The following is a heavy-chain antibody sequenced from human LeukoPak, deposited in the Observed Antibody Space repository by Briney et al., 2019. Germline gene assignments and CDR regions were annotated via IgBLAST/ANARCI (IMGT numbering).Heavy chain of an antibody. CDR1: GGSISSSSYY. Sequence: PSETLSLTCTVSGGSISSSSYYWGWIRQPPGKGLEWIGSIYYSGSTYYNPSLKSRVTISVDTSKNQFSLKLSSVTAADTAVYYCARTGYSSGWYALNYWGQGTLVTVSS. J-gene: IGHJ4*02. D-gene: IGHD6-19*01. CDR2: IYYSGST. CDR3: ARTGYSSGWYALNY. V-gene: IGHV4-39*07.